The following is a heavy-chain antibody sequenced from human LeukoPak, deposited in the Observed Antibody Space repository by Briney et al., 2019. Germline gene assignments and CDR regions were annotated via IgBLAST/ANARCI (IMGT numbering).Heavy chain of an antibody. Sequence: SETLSLTCAVYGGSFSGYYWSWIRQPPGKGLEWIGEINHSGSTNYNPSLKSRVTISVDTSKNQFSLKLSFVTAADTAVYYCARATDALNWFDPWGQGTLVTVSS. CDR2: INHSGST. V-gene: IGHV4-34*01. J-gene: IGHJ5*02. D-gene: IGHD2-8*01. CDR1: GGSFSGYY. CDR3: ARATDALNWFDP.